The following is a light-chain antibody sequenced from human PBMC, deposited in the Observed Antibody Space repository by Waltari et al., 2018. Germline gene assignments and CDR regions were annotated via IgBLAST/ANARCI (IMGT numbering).Light chain of an antibody. J-gene: IGKJ4*01. CDR2: HAS. Sequence: EIVLTQSPATLSLSPGERATLSCRASQSVSNFLAWYQQKPGQAPRLLIYHASKRATDIPDRFSGRGSGTDFTLTINSLEPGDSAVYYCQQRANWPPLTFGGGTRVEI. CDR3: QQRANWPPLT. V-gene: IGKV3-11*01. CDR1: QSVSNF.